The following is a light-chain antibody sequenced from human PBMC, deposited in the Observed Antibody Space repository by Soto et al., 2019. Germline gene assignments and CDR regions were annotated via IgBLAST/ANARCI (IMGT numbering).Light chain of an antibody. V-gene: IGLV2-11*01. CDR1: SSDVGGYNY. CDR3: CSYAGSYTLVV. J-gene: IGLJ2*01. Sequence: QSALTQPPSVSGSPGQSVTISCTGTSSDVGGYNYVSWYQQYPGKAPKLVIYDVSKRPSGVPDRISGSKSGNTASLTISGLQAEDEADYFCCSYAGSYTLVVVGGGTKLTVL. CDR2: DVS.